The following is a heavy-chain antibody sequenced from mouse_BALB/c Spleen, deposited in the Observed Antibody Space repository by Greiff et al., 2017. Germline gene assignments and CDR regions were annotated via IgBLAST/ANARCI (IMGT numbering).Heavy chain of an antibody. CDR3: ARVYGSRRYFDV. V-gene: IGHV5-15*02. CDR1: GFTFSDYG. J-gene: IGHJ1*01. D-gene: IGHD1-1*01. CDR2: ISNLAYSI. Sequence: DVMLVESGGGLVQPGGSRKLSCAASGFTFSDYGMAWVRQAPGKGPEWVAFISNLAYSIYYADTVTGRFTISRENAKNTLYLEMSSLRSEDTAMYYCARVYGSRRYFDVWGAGTTVTVSS.